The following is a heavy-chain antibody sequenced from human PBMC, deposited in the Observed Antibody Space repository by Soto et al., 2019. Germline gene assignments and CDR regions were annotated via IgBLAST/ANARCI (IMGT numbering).Heavy chain of an antibody. CDR3: AKVALRFGELFQSSPYYYGMDV. CDR2: ITSSGGTT. J-gene: IGHJ6*02. D-gene: IGHD3-10*01. CDR1: GFTFSSYA. Sequence: EVQLLESGGGLVQPGGSLRLSCAASGFTFSSYAMNWVRQAPGKGLEWISGITSSGGTTFYADSVKGRFTISRDNSKNTLYLQMNSLRAEDTALYYCAKVALRFGELFQSSPYYYGMDVWGQGTAVTVSS. V-gene: IGHV3-23*01.